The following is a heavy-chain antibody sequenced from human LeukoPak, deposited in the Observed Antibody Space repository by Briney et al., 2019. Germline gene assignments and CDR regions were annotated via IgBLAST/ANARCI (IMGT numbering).Heavy chain of an antibody. CDR2: IHTSGST. D-gene: IGHD6-6*01. CDR3: AREFSGNSIAARVFYS. V-gene: IGHV4-4*07. J-gene: IGHJ4*02. CDR1: GGSITSYY. Sequence: SETLSLTCTVSGGSITSYYWTYIRQPAGKGLEWIGRIHTSGSTNYNPSLKSRVTMSVDTSKNQFSLNLSSVTAADTAMYYCAREFSGNSIAARVFYSWGQGTLVTVSS.